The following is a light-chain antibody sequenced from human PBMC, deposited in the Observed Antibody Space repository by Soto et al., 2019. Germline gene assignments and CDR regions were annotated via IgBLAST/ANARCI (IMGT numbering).Light chain of an antibody. CDR2: EAA. Sequence: QSDLTQPASVSGSPGQSITISCTGTSDDIGANNYVSWYQHHPGKAPKIVIYEAANRPSGISHRFSGSKSGNTASLTISGLQAEDEADYFCTSYTRASTLVFGGGTKLTVL. CDR1: SDDIGANNY. J-gene: IGLJ2*01. CDR3: TSYTRASTLV. V-gene: IGLV2-14*01.